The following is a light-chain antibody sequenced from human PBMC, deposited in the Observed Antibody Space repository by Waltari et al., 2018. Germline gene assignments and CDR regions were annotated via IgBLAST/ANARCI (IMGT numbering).Light chain of an antibody. V-gene: IGKV3-15*01. CDR3: QQYNNGPPET. J-gene: IGKJ1*01. CDR1: QSINSN. Sequence: IVMTQSPATLSVSPGEGATLSCRASQSINSNVAWFQQKPGQSPRLRIYEASTRATGVPARFSGIGSGTDFTLTISSLQSEDSATYYCQQYNNGPPETFGQGTKVEIK. CDR2: EAS.